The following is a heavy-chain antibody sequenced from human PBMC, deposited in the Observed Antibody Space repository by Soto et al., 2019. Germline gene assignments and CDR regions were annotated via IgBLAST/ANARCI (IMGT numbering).Heavy chain of an antibody. Sequence: PGGSLRLSCAASGFTFSSYAMSWVRQAPGKGLEWVGFIRSKAYGGTTEYAASVKGRFTISRDGSKSIAYLQMNSLKTEDTAVYYCTRGRYSSGWYLDYWGQGTLVTVSS. V-gene: IGHV3-49*04. D-gene: IGHD6-19*01. CDR1: GFTFSSYA. CDR2: IRSKAYGGTT. J-gene: IGHJ4*02. CDR3: TRGRYSSGWYLDY.